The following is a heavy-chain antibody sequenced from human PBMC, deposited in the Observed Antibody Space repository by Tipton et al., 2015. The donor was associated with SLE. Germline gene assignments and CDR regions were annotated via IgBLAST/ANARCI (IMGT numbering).Heavy chain of an antibody. CDR1: GGSFSGYY. J-gene: IGHJ3*02. Sequence: TLSLTCAVYGGSFSGYYWSWIRQPPGKGLGWIGEINHSGNTNYNPSLKSRVTISVDTSKNQFSLKLSSVTAADTAVYYCARQPHTHAFDIWGQGTMVTVSS. CDR3: ARQPHTHAFDI. CDR2: INHSGNT. D-gene: IGHD2-15*01. V-gene: IGHV4-34*01.